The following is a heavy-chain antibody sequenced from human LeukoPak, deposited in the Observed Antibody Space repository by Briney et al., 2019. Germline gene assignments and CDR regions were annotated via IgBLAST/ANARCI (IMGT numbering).Heavy chain of an antibody. CDR2: ISYDGSNK. D-gene: IGHD1-26*01. J-gene: IGHJ4*02. CDR1: GFTFSSYG. CDR3: ARDHGIVGATHFDY. Sequence: PGGSLRLSCAASGFTFSSYGIHWVRQAPGKGLEWVALISYDGSNKYYADSVKGRFTISRDNSKNTLYLQMNSLRAEDTAVYYCARDHGIVGATHFDYWGQGTLVTVSS. V-gene: IGHV3-30*03.